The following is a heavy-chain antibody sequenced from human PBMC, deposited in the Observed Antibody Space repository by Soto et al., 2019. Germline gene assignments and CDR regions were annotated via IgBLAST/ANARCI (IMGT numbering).Heavy chain of an antibody. D-gene: IGHD3-10*01. CDR2: IYSGGST. CDR3: ASSPYGKGAFDI. CDR1: GFTVSSNY. V-gene: IGHV3-53*01. J-gene: IGHJ3*02. Sequence: GGSLRLSCAPSGFTVSSNYMSWVRQAPGKGLEWVSVIYSGGSTYYADSVKGRFTISRDNSKNTLYLQMNSLRAEDTAVYYCASSPYGKGAFDIWGQGTMVTVSS.